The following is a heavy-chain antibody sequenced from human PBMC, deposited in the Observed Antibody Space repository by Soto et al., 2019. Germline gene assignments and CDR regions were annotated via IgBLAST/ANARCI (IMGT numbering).Heavy chain of an antibody. CDR3: ARALFYSDSDGYYFEFDY. CDR1: GFSLTDTRMG. D-gene: IGHD3-22*01. J-gene: IGHJ4*02. Sequence: SGPTLVNPTETLTLTCSVSGFSLTDTRMGVSWIRQAPGKALEWLAHIISNDDKSYSTSLKSRLTISKDTSKSQVVLRMTNMDPVDTGRYYCARALFYSDSDGYYFEFDYWGPGTLVTVS. V-gene: IGHV2-26*01. CDR2: IISNDDK.